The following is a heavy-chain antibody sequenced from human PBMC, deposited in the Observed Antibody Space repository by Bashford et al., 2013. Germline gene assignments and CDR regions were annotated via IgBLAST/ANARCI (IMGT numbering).Heavy chain of an antibody. D-gene: IGHD3-10*01. V-gene: IGHV3-7*03. CDR1: EFTFSNYW. Sequence: GGSLRLSCAASEFTFSNYWMIWVRQAPGKGLEWVANIKQDGSAKNYADSVEGRFTISRDNAKNSLYLQMNSLRAEDTAVYYCARELIRSGSYYSYNWFDPWGQGTLVTVSS. CDR3: ARELIRSGSYYSYNWFDP. CDR2: IKQDGSAK. J-gene: IGHJ5*02.